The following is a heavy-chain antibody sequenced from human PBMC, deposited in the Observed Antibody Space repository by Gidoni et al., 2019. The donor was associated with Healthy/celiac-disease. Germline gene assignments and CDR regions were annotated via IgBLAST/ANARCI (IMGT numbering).Heavy chain of an antibody. CDR1: GFTFSSYT. Sequence: QVQLVASGGGVVQPGRSLRLSCAATGFTFSSYTTHWVRQAPGKGLEWVAVISYDGSNKYYADSVKGRFTISRDNAKNTLYLQMNSLRAEDTAVYYCARDAPKNYDILTGYSYYGMDVWGQGTTVTVSS. V-gene: IGHV3-30*01. J-gene: IGHJ6*02. CDR3: ARDAPKNYDILTGYSYYGMDV. CDR2: ISYDGSNK. D-gene: IGHD3-9*01.